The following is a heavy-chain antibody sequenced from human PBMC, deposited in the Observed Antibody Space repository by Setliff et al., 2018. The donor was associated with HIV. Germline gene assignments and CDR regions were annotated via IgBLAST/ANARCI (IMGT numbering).Heavy chain of an antibody. V-gene: IGHV3-21*01. Sequence: GGSLRLSCVASGLTFNRYWMSWVRQAPGKGLEWVSSISSSSSYIYYADSLKGRFTISRDNAKNSLFLQMNSLRAEDTAVYYCARAGTNFYDSGGLYYFDYWGQGTLVTVSS. CDR1: GLTFNRYW. D-gene: IGHD3-22*01. J-gene: IGHJ4*02. CDR3: ARAGTNFYDSGGLYYFDY. CDR2: ISSSSSYI.